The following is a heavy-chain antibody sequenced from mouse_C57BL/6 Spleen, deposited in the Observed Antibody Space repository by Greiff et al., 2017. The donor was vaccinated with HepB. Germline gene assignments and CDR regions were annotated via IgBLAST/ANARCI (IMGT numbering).Heavy chain of an antibody. D-gene: IGHD1-1*01. Sequence: EVQLQESGPELVKPGASVKMSCKASGYTFTDYNMHWVKQSHGKSLEWIGYINPNNGGTSYNQKFKGKATLTVNKSSSTAYMELRSLTSEDSAVYYCARPHYYGSSYGGYFDVWGTGTTVTVSS. CDR2: INPNNGGT. J-gene: IGHJ1*03. V-gene: IGHV1-22*01. CDR3: ARPHYYGSSYGGYFDV. CDR1: GYTFTDYN.